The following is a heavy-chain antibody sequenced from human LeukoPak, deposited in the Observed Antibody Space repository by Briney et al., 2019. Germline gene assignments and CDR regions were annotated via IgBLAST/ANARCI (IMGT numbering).Heavy chain of an antibody. CDR1: GLTFSSSW. J-gene: IGHJ4*02. CDR3: ARAVSGWQAIDY. CDR2: INSDGSNT. Sequence: GGSLRPSCAASGLTFSSSWMYWVRQAPGKGLVWVSDINSDGSNTRYADSVRGRFTISRDNAKEMVHLQMNSLRAEDTAVYYCARAVSGWQAIDYWGQGTLVTVSS. D-gene: IGHD6-19*01. V-gene: IGHV3-74*01.